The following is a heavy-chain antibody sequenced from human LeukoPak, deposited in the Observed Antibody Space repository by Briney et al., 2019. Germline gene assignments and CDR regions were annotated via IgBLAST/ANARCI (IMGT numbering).Heavy chain of an antibody. J-gene: IGHJ5*02. V-gene: IGHV4-59*01. D-gene: IGHD6-6*01. CDR2: IYYSGST. Sequence: PSETLSLTCTVSGGSISSYYWSWIRQPPGKGLEWIGYIYYSGSTNYNPSLKSRVTISVDTSKNQFSLKLSSVTAADTAVYYCARDGALVRGENWFDPWGQGTLVTVSS. CDR3: ARDGALVRGENWFDP. CDR1: GGSISSYY.